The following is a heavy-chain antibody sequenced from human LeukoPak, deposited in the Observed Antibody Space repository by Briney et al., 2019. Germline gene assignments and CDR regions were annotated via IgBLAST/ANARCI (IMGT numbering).Heavy chain of an antibody. J-gene: IGHJ4*02. D-gene: IGHD6-13*01. Sequence: SETLSLTCTVSGGSISSCYWSWIRQPPGKGLEWIGYIYYSGSTNYNPSLKSRVTISVDTSKNQFSLKPSSVTAADTAVYYCAREYSSSWSYYYFDYWGQGTLVTVSS. CDR2: IYYSGST. CDR1: GGSISSCY. CDR3: AREYSSSWSYYYFDY. V-gene: IGHV4-59*01.